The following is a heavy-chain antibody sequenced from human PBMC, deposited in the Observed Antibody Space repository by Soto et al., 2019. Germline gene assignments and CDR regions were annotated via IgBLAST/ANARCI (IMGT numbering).Heavy chain of an antibody. J-gene: IGHJ5*02. V-gene: IGHV4-31*03. D-gene: IGHD1-26*01. CDR3: ASGQVGATTWFDP. CDR2: IYDNGTT. Sequence: QLQESGPQLVKPSQTLSLTCTVSGASIRSGGYYWSWIRQDPGKGLEWLGYIYDNGTTYYNPSLKSRVSISLDTSKNQFSLKMTSLTAADTAIYYCASGQVGATTWFDPWGQGTKVTVSS. CDR1: GASIRSGGYY.